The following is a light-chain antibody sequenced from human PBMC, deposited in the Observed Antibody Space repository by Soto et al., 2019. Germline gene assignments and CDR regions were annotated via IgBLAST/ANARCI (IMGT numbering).Light chain of an antibody. Sequence: EIVLTQSPVTLSLSPGERATLSCRASQSVSSYLAWYQQKPGQAPRLLIYDASNRATGIPARFSSSGSGTDFTLTISSLEPEDFAVYYCQQRSNWPSTFGGGTKVEIK. CDR3: QQRSNWPST. V-gene: IGKV3-11*01. CDR2: DAS. J-gene: IGKJ4*01. CDR1: QSVSSY.